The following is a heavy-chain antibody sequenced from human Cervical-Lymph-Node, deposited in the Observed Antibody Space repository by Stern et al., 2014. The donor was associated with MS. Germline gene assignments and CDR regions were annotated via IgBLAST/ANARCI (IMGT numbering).Heavy chain of an antibody. CDR2: INSDGSTT. CDR3: ATHHDFGFDY. D-gene: IGHD3-3*01. Sequence: VQLVESGGGLVQPGGSLRLSCAASGLTFNSYWMHWVRQAPGKGLVWVSRINSDGSTTRYADSVNGRFTISRDNAKNTLYLQMNSLRAEDTAVYYCATHHDFGFDYWGQGTLVTVSS. V-gene: IGHV3-74*02. CDR1: GLTFNSYW. J-gene: IGHJ4*02.